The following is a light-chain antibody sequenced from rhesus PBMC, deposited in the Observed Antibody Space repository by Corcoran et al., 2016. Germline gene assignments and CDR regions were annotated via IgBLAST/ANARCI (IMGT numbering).Light chain of an antibody. J-gene: IGKJ2*01. V-gene: IGKV2-78*01. CDR2: LGS. Sequence: DIVMTQTPLSLPVTPGEPASISCRSSQSLLHSNGYTYLFWYLPKPGQSPQLLFYLGSKRAPGVPERVSGSGSSTDFTLKISRVEAGDVGVYYCLQDIQLPYSFGQGTKVEIK. CDR3: LQDIQLPYS. CDR1: QSLLHSNGYTY.